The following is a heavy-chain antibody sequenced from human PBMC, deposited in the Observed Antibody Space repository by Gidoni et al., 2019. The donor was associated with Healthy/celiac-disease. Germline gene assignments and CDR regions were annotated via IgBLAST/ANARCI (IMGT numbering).Heavy chain of an antibody. CDR3: ARHSDDYYDSSGYLDY. J-gene: IGHJ4*02. Sequence: EVQLVQSGAEVKKPGESLRISCKGSGYSFTSYWISWVRQMPGKGLEWMGRIDPSDSYTNYSPSFQGHVTISADKSISTAYLQWSSLKASDTAMYYCARHSDDYYDSSGYLDYWGQGTLVTVSS. CDR2: IDPSDSYT. V-gene: IGHV5-10-1*01. D-gene: IGHD3-22*01. CDR1: GYSFTSYW.